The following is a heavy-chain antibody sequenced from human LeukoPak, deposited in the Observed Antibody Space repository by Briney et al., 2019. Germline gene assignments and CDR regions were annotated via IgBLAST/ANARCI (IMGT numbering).Heavy chain of an antibody. Sequence: GGSLRLSCAASGFTVSSNYMSWVRQSPGKGLEWLSVIYSGGSTYYADSVKGRFTISRDNSKSTLYLQMNSLRAEDTAVYSCAKNGEVLSWFDPWGQGTLVTVSS. CDR1: GFTVSSNY. CDR3: AKNGEVLSWFDP. D-gene: IGHD3-10*01. J-gene: IGHJ5*02. V-gene: IGHV3-53*01. CDR2: IYSGGST.